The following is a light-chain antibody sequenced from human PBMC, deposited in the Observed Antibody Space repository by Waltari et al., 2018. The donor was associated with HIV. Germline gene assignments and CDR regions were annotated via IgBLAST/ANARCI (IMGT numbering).Light chain of an antibody. Sequence: DIVMTQSSDSLAVSLGERATINCKSSQSSLYSSNNKNYLTWYQQRPGQPPKMLIYWASTRESGVPDRFSGSGSGTDFTLTISSLQAEDVAVYYCQQYYTTPFTFGPGTKVDIK. CDR2: WAS. J-gene: IGKJ3*01. V-gene: IGKV4-1*01. CDR1: QSSLYSSNNKNY. CDR3: QQYYTTPFT.